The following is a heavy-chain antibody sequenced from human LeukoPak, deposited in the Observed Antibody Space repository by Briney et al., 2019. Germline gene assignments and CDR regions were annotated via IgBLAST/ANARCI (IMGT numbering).Heavy chain of an antibody. D-gene: IGHD3-22*01. CDR1: GGTFSSYA. J-gene: IGHJ5*02. V-gene: IGHV1-69*13. Sequence: SVKVSCKASGGTFSSYAISWVRQAPGQGLEWMGGIIPIFGTANYAQKFQGRVTITADESTSTAYMELRSLRSDDTAVYYCASLSYYYDSTPWGQGTLVTVSS. CDR3: ASLSYYYDSTP. CDR2: IIPIFGTA.